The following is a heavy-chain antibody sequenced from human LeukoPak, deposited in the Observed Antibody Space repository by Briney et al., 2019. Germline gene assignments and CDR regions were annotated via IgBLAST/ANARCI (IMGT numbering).Heavy chain of an antibody. CDR3: AREYYDYVWGSYRLNY. D-gene: IGHD3-16*02. V-gene: IGHV1-69*13. CDR2: IIPIFGTA. Sequence: SVKVSCKASGYTFTSYGISWVRQAPGQGLEWMGGIIPIFGTANYAQKFQGRVTITADESTSTAYMELSSLRSEDTAVYYCAREYYDYVWGSYRLNYWGQGTLVTVSS. CDR1: GYTFTSYG. J-gene: IGHJ4*02.